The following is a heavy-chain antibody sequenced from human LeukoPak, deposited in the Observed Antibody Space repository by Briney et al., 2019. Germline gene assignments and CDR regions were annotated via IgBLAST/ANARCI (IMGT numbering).Heavy chain of an antibody. CDR2: ISYDGSNK. Sequence: GGSLRLSCAASGFTFSSYAMHWVRQAPGKGLEWVAAISYDGSNKYYADSVKGRFTISRDNSKNTLYLQMNSLRAEDTAVYYCARARYPQSYYYGMDVWGQGTTVTVSS. CDR3: ARARYPQSYYYGMDV. J-gene: IGHJ6*02. D-gene: IGHD3-9*01. CDR1: GFTFSSYA. V-gene: IGHV3-30-3*01.